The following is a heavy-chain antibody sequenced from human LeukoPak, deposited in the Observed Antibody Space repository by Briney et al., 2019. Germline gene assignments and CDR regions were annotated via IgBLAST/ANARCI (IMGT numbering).Heavy chain of an antibody. J-gene: IGHJ4*02. V-gene: IGHV3-21*01. D-gene: IGHD3-16*02. CDR2: ISCSTSYI. CDR3: ARGSDFVWGSYRPYFDY. CDR1: AFTFRTYS. Sequence: GGSLRLSCVAPAFTFRTYSMHWVRQAPGKGLEWVSSISCSTSYIYYADSVRGRFTISRDNAKNSLNLQMNSLRAEDTAVYYCARGSDFVWGSYRPYFDYWGQGTLVTVSS.